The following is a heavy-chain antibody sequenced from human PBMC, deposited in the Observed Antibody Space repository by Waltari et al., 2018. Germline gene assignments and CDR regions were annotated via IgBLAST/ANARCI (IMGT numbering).Heavy chain of an antibody. CDR2: SRSNANSYAT. D-gene: IGHD3-10*01. V-gene: IGHV3-73*01. CDR1: GFTFRCSA. Sequence: EVQLVEAGGGFVQPGGSLRLSCAAAGFTFRCSARNWVVEASGTGLGWVGRSRSNANSYATAYAAPLTGTFTISRDAPKHTSYLQMNSLKTEDTAVNYCTRIPLMRSNKLSLDAFDIWGQGTMVTVSS. CDR3: TRIPLMRSNKLSLDAFDI. J-gene: IGHJ3*02.